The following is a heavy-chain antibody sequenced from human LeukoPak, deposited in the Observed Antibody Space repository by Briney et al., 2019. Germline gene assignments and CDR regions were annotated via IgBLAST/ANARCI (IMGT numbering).Heavy chain of an antibody. V-gene: IGHV4-34*01. D-gene: IGHD3-10*01. CDR3: ARRRITMVRGARSDAFDI. Sequence: SETLSLTCAVYGGSFSGYYWSWIRQPPGKGLEWIGEINHSGSTNYNPSPKSRVTISVDTSKNQFSLKLSSVTAADTAVYYCARRRITMVRGARSDAFDIWGQGTMVTVSS. CDR2: INHSGST. J-gene: IGHJ3*02. CDR1: GGSFSGYY.